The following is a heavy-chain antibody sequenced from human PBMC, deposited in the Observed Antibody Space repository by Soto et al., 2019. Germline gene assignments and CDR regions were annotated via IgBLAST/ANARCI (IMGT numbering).Heavy chain of an antibody. CDR3: ASPYCSGGSCLYYFDY. V-gene: IGHV1-69*02. CDR2: IIPILGIA. D-gene: IGHD2-15*01. CDR1: GGTFSSYT. J-gene: IGHJ4*02. Sequence: QVQLVQSGAEVKKPGSSVKVSCKASGGTFSSYTISWVRQAPGQGLEWMGRIIPILGIANYAQKFQGRVTITADKSTSTAYMELSSLRSEDTAVYYCASPYCSGGSCLYYFDYWGQGTLVTVSS.